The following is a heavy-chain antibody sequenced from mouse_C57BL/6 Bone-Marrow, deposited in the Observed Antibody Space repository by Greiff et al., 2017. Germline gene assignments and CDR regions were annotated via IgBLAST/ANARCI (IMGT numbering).Heavy chain of an antibody. CDR3: ASPLYYGSSHGFAY. D-gene: IGHD1-1*01. CDR1: GYSFTGYF. J-gene: IGHJ3*01. Sequence: VQLQQSGPELVKPGDSVKISCKASGYSFTGYFMNWVMQSHGKSLEWIGRINPYNGDTFYNQKFKGKATLTVDKSSSTAHMELRSLTSEDSAVYYCASPLYYGSSHGFAYWGQGTLVTVSA. CDR2: INPYNGDT. V-gene: IGHV1-20*01.